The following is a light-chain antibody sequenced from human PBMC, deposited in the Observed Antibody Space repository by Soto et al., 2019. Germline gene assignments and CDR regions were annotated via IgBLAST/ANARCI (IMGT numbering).Light chain of an antibody. CDR1: SSDIGVYNY. V-gene: IGLV2-14*01. CDR3: SSYTTSNTYV. J-gene: IGLJ1*01. Sequence: QSVLTQPASVSGSPGQSITVSCTGTSSDIGVYNYVSWYQQHPGKAPKLMIYEVRNRPSGVSTRFSGSKSGNTASLTISGLQAEDEADYYCSSYTTSNTYVFGTGTKVTV. CDR2: EVR.